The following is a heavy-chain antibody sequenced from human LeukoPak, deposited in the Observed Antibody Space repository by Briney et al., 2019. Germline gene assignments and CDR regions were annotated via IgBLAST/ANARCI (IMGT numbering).Heavy chain of an antibody. D-gene: IGHD3-22*01. CDR1: GFTFYMYA. CDR3: AKDRPNFHENSGHYYRRDGDS. V-gene: IGHV3-23*01. J-gene: IGHJ5*01. CDR2: MCGTAGCT. Sequence: GGSLRFSCQASGFTFYMYAMSWVRQAPGKGLEWVASMCGTAGCTFYPDSVKGRFTISRDNSKNVLYLRMNSLTAEDTAIYYCAKDRPNFHENSGHYYRRDGDSWGQGTLATVSS.